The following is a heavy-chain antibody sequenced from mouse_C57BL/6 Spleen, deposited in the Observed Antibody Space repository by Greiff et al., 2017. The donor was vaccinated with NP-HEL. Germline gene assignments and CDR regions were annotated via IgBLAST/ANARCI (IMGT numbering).Heavy chain of an antibody. CDR1: GFTFTTYA. J-gene: IGHJ2*01. Sequence: EVQLVESGGGLVQPKGSLKLSCAASGFTFTTYAMHWVRQAPGKGLEWVAGIRSKSSNYATYDAVSVKDRFTIYRDDSQVMLYLHMNNSKAADTAIYYCVRDNYGHYFDYWGQGTTLTVSS. V-gene: IGHV10-3*01. CDR2: IRSKSSNYAT. D-gene: IGHD1-1*01. CDR3: VRDNYGHYFDY.